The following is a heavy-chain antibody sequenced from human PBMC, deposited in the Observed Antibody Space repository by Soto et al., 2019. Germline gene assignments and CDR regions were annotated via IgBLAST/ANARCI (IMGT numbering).Heavy chain of an antibody. CDR2: ISGSGGST. CDR1: GFTFSSYA. CDR3: AKDMGYYYDSSGYPIDY. Sequence: PGGSLRLSCAASGFTFSSYAMSWVRQAPGKGLEWVSAISGSGGSTYYADSVKGRFTISRDNSKNTLYLQMNSLRAEDTAVYYCAKDMGYYYDSSGYPIDYWGQGTLVTVSS. D-gene: IGHD3-22*01. V-gene: IGHV3-23*01. J-gene: IGHJ4*02.